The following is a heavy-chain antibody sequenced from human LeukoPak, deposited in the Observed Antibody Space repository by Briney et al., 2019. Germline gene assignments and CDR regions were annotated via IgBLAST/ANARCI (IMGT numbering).Heavy chain of an antibody. J-gene: IGHJ4*02. Sequence: GGSLRLSCAASGITFSRFWMSWVRQAPGKGLQWVANINQDGSEKHYVDSVKGRFTISRDNAENSLYLQMNSLRAEDTAVYYCARGGKPDYWGQGTLVTVSS. CDR1: GITFSRFW. V-gene: IGHV3-7*03. CDR2: INQDGSEK. CDR3: ARGGKPDY.